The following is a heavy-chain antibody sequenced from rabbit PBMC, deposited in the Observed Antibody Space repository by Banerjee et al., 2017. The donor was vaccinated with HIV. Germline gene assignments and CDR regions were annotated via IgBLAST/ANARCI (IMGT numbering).Heavy chain of an antibody. D-gene: IGHD6-1*01. CDR1: GFSFSSTYY. Sequence: QSLEESGGDLVKPEGSLTLTCTPSGFSFSSTYYMCWVRQAPGKGLEWIGCIYTGGSGSTYYASWAKGRFTISKTSSTTVTLQMTSLTAADTATYFCARVSVGSAAYAYAFGLWGPGTLVTVS. CDR2: IYTGGSGST. V-gene: IGHV1S40*01. J-gene: IGHJ6*01. CDR3: ARVSVGSAAYAYAFGL.